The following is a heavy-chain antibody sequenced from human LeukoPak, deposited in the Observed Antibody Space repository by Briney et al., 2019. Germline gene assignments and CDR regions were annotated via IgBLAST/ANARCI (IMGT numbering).Heavy chain of an antibody. CDR1: GYTFTIYD. D-gene: IGHD4-17*01. J-gene: IGHJ6*02. V-gene: IGHV1-8*01. CDR3: ARDGRGDKSDYASYYYGMDV. CDR2: VNPNSGNT. Sequence: ASVKVSFKASGYTFTIYDINWVRQAPGQGLEWMGWVNPNSGNTGYAQKFQGRVTMTRNTSISTAYMELSSLRSEDTAVYYCARDGRGDKSDYASYYYGMDVWGQGTTVTVSS.